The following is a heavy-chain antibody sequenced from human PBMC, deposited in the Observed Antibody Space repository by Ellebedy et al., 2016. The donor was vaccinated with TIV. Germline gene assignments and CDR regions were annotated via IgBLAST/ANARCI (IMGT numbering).Heavy chain of an antibody. J-gene: IGHJ4*02. Sequence: AASVKVSCKASGYTFTSYGISWVRHAPGQGLEWMGLISAYNGNTNYAQKLQGRVTMTTDTSTSTAYMELRSLRSDDTAVFYCAKSGLFGELLYLDYWGQGTLVTVSS. CDR2: ISAYNGNT. V-gene: IGHV1-18*01. D-gene: IGHD3-10*02. CDR1: GYTFTSYG. CDR3: AKSGLFGELLYLDY.